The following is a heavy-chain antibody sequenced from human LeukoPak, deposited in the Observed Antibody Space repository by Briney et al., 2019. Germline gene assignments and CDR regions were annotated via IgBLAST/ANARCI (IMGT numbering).Heavy chain of an antibody. CDR2: IYYSGST. CDR3: ARDSSSRSDAFDI. V-gene: IGHV4-31*03. D-gene: IGHD2-2*01. Sequence: PSETLSLTCTVSGGSISSGGYYWSWIRQHPGKGLEWIGYIYYSGSTYYNPSLKSRVTISVDTSKNQFPLKLSSVTAADTAVYYCARDSSSRSDAFDIWGQGTMVTVSS. CDR1: GGSISSGGYY. J-gene: IGHJ3*02.